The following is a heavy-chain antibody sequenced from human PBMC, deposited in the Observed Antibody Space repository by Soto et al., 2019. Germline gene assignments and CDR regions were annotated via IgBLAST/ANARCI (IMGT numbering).Heavy chain of an antibody. Sequence: SETLSLTCTVSGGSISGYYWSWIRQPAGKGLEWIGRVYSSGTTNYNPSLRSRVTLSVDTSKNQFSLKVVSVTAADTAVYYCARLAGAGPYNWFDPWGQGTLVTVSS. V-gene: IGHV4-4*07. CDR3: ARLAGAGPYNWFDP. CDR1: GGSISGYY. CDR2: VYSSGTT. J-gene: IGHJ5*02. D-gene: IGHD6-13*01.